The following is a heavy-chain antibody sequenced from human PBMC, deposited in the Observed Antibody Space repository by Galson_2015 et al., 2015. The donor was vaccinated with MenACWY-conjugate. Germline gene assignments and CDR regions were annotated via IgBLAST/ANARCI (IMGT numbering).Heavy chain of an antibody. J-gene: IGHJ6*02. D-gene: IGHD1-7*01. Sequence: SVKVSCKASGYTFNDYYIHWVRQSPGQGLELMGWIDPSSGGATSAPKFQGWVTMTRDTSTTTAYMEVSRLKSDDTAIYYCVRVGKRTLTAPYYCGLNVWGQGNSVAVSS. V-gene: IGHV1-2*04. CDR1: GYTFNDYY. CDR2: IDPSSGGA. CDR3: VRVGKRTLTAPYYCGLNV.